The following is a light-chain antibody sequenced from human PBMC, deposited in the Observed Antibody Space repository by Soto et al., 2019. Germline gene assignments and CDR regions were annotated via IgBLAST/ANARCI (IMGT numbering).Light chain of an antibody. CDR3: QQANSFPIT. CDR1: QYISSW. J-gene: IGKJ5*01. Sequence: DIQMTQSPSSVSASVGDRVTITCRASQYISSWLAWYQQKPGKAPKLLIYAASSLQSGVTSRFSGSGSGTDFTLTISSLQPEDSATYFCQQANSFPITFGQGTRLETK. V-gene: IGKV1-12*01. CDR2: AAS.